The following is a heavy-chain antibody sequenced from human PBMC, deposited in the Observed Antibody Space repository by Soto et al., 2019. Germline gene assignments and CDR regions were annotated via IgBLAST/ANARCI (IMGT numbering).Heavy chain of an antibody. Sequence: LGGSLRLSCAASGFPLSTYGMTWVRQAPGKGLEWVSAITGTGGNTYYVDSVKGRFTSSRDNSKNILYLQMNSLRAEDTAVYYYARGGYSYGFAYWGQGYLVTVHS. V-gene: IGHV3-23*01. CDR2: ITGTGGNT. CDR3: ARGGYSYGFAY. CDR1: GFPLSTYG. J-gene: IGHJ4*02. D-gene: IGHD5-18*01.